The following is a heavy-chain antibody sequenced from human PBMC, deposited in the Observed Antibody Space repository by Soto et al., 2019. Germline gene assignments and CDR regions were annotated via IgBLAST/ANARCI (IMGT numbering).Heavy chain of an antibody. J-gene: IGHJ6*02. V-gene: IGHV5-10-1*01. CDR1: GDSFTSYW. D-gene: IGHD2-2*01. CDR3: ARESLPRGIVVVPAAYYYYGMDV. Sequence: GESLKISCNGSGDSFTSYWISWVRQMPGKGLEWMGRIDPSDSYTNYSPSFQGHVTISADKSISTAYLQWSSLKASDTAMYYCARESLPRGIVVVPAAYYYYGMDVWGQGTTVTVSS. CDR2: IDPSDSYT.